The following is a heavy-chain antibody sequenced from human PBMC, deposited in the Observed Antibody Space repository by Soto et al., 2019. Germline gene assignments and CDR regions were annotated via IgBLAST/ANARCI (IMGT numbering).Heavy chain of an antibody. V-gene: IGHV1-69*02. D-gene: IGHD1-1*01. CDR1: GGTFSSYT. J-gene: IGHJ6*03. CDR3: ARGTVDEYYYYYYMDV. Sequence: SVKVSCKASGGTFSSYTISWVRQAPGQGLEWMGRIIPILGIANYAQKFQGRVTITADKSTSTAYMELSSLRSEDTAVYYCARGTVDEYYYYYYMDVWGKGTTVTVSS. CDR2: IIPILGIA.